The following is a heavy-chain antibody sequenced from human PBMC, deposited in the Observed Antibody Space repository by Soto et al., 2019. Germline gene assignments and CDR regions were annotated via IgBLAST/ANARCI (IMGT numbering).Heavy chain of an antibody. CDR1: GGSISSGDSY. CDR3: PREGPAYYSYYYGTDV. Sequence: SETLSLTCTVSGGSISSGDSYWSWIRQSPGKGLEWIGYIDHSGTTFYNPSLESRVIISVDTSKNQFSLKLNSVTAADTAVYYCPREGPAYYSYYYGTDVWGQGTTVTVSS. CDR2: IDHSGTT. V-gene: IGHV4-30-4*01. J-gene: IGHJ6*02.